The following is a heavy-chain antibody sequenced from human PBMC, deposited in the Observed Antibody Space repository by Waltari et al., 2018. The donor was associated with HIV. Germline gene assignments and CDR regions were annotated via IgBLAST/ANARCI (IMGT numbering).Heavy chain of an antibody. CDR1: GFAFSRYW. CDR3: VRGSGSF. Sequence: EVQLAESGGGLVKPGGSLNVSCDVSGFAFSRYWMSWVRQAPGKGPEWVANINENGDEKYHVDSMKGRFVISRDNTKQSLYLEMKNLRVEDTAVYYCVRGSGSFWGQGTLVTVSS. CDR2: INENGDEK. J-gene: IGHJ4*02. V-gene: IGHV3-7*04. D-gene: IGHD2-15*01.